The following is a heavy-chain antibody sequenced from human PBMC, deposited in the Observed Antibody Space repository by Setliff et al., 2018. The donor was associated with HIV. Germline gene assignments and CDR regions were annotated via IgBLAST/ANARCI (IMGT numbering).Heavy chain of an antibody. J-gene: IGHJ4*02. Sequence: KTSETLSLTCTVSGGSISSYYWSWIRQPPGKGLEWIGYIYTSGSTNYNPSLKSRVTISVDTSKNQFSLKLSSVTAADTAGYYCAREEAITMVRGVIITPAGYFDYWGQGTLVTVSS. D-gene: IGHD3-10*01. CDR2: IYTSGST. CDR1: GGSISSYY. V-gene: IGHV4-4*08. CDR3: AREEAITMVRGVIITPAGYFDY.